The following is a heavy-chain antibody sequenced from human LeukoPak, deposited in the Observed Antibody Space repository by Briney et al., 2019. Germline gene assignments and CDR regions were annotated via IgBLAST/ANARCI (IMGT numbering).Heavy chain of an antibody. D-gene: IGHD4-11*01. J-gene: IGHJ5*02. CDR1: GYSFTNYW. CDR2: IYPGDSNA. Sequence: GESLQISCQGSGYSFTNYWIGWVRQMPGKGLEWMGIIYPGDSNARYGPSFQGQVTISADKSISTAYLQWSSLKASDTAMYYCARHVTTTDVSWFDPWGQGTLVTVSS. CDR3: ARHVTTTDVSWFDP. V-gene: IGHV5-51*01.